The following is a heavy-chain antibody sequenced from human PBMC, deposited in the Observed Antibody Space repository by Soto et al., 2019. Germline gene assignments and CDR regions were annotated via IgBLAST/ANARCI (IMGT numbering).Heavy chain of an antibody. CDR3: AIDQSGYDSDWFDL. CDR1: GYTFSRYG. J-gene: IGHJ5*02. D-gene: IGHD5-12*01. V-gene: IGHV1-3*01. CDR2: INGGKAKT. Sequence: QVQLVQSGAEVKKPGASVRVSCKASGYTFSRYGLNWVRQAPGQRLEWMGWINGGKAKTKYSHYVQGRVTISRDTSASTAYMALCSLRSEDPAVYYCAIDQSGYDSDWFDLWGQGTLVTVSS.